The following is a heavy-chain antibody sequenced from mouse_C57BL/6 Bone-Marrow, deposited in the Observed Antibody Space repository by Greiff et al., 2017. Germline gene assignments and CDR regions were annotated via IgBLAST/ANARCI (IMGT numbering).Heavy chain of an antibody. CDR2: IHLNSGST. D-gene: IGHD3-2*02. CDR1: GYTFTSYW. J-gene: IGHJ4*01. V-gene: IGHV1-64*01. CDR3: AGQLRIPHYYAMDY. Sequence: VQLQQPGAELVKPGASVKLSCTASGYTFTSYWMHWVKQRPGQGLEWIGMIHLNSGSTNYNEKFKSKATLTVDKSTSTAYMQLNRLTSEDSAIYYCAGQLRIPHYYAMDYWGQGTSVTVSS.